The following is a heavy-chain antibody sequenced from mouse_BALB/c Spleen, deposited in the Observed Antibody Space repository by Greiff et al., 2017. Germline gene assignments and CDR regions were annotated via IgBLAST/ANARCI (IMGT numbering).Heavy chain of an antibody. CDR3: ARGITAVVDFDV. CDR2: ISSGGST. V-gene: IGHV5-6-5*01. CDR1: GFTFSSYA. J-gene: IGHJ1*01. Sequence: EVKLMESGGGLVKPGGSLKLSCAASGFTFSSYAMSWVRQTPEKRLEWVASISSGGSTYYPDSVKGRFTISRDNARNILYLQMSSLRSEDTAMYYCARGITAVVDFDVWGAGTTVTVSS. D-gene: IGHD1-1*01.